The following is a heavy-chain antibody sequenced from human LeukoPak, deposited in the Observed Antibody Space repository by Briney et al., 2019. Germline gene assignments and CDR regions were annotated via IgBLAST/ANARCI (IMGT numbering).Heavy chain of an antibody. CDR3: ATPGRYFDSLDY. CDR2: ISSSSRYI. J-gene: IGHJ4*02. D-gene: IGHD3-9*01. CDR1: GFTFSSYS. Sequence: GGSLRLSCVASGFTFSSYSMNWVRQAPGKGLEWVSSISSSSRYISYTDSVKGRFTISRDNAKNSLYLQMNSLRAEDTAVYYCATPGRYFDSLDYWGQGTLVTVSS. V-gene: IGHV3-21*01.